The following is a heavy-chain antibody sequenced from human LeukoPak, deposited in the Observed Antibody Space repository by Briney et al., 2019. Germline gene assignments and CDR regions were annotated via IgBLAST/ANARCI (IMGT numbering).Heavy chain of an antibody. CDR2: IKSTPDGGTT. D-gene: IGHD3-16*01. V-gene: IGHV3-15*01. CDR3: TTASWGNPVS. Sequence: GGSLRLSCAVSGLTFIDAYMTWVRQAPGRALEWVGLIKSTPDGGTTHYAAPVRGRFTVSRDDSKNTLFLQMNSLKTEDTAVYYCTTASWGNPVSCGQGTLVTVSS. J-gene: IGHJ5*02. CDR1: GLTFIDAY.